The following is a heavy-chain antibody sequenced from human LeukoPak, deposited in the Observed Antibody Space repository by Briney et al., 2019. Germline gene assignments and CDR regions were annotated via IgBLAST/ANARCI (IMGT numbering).Heavy chain of an antibody. J-gene: IGHJ4*02. D-gene: IGHD5-24*01. CDR1: GGSISSYY. Sequence: SETLSLTCTVSGGSISSYYGSWIRQPPGKGLEWIGYIYYSGSTNYNPSLKSRVTISGDTSKNHFSLNLNSVTAADTAVYHCAHSRDGYNFDYWGQGTLVTVSS. CDR2: IYYSGST. V-gene: IGHV4-59*01. CDR3: AHSRDGYNFDY.